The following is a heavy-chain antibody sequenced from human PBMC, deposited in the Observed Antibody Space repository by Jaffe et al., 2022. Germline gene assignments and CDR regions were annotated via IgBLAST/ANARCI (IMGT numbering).Heavy chain of an antibody. CDR3: ARFGGSGWSLDY. V-gene: IGHV3-11*01. D-gene: IGHD6-19*01. J-gene: IGHJ4*02. Sequence: QGQVVESGGGLVKPGGSLRLSCAASGFTFSDYYMGWIRQAPEKGLEWVAYISSTGSIIYYADSVKGRFTISRDNAKNSLYLQMNSLRADDTAVYYCARFGGSGWSLDYWGQGTLVAVSS. CDR1: GFTFSDYY. CDR2: ISSTGSII.